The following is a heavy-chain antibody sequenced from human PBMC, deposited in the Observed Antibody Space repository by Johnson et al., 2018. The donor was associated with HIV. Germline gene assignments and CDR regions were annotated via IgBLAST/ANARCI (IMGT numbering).Heavy chain of an antibody. V-gene: IGHV3-7*01. CDR3: ARVEPIRRAIDAFDI. CDR2: IKQDGSEK. CDR1: GFTFSNYW. Sequence: EKLVESGGGVVQPGGSLRLSCAASGFTFSNYWMSWVRQAPGKGLEWVANIKQDGSEKYYVDSVKGRFTISRDNAKNSLYLQLNSLRAEDTAVYYCARVEPIRRAIDAFDIWGQGTMVTVSS. J-gene: IGHJ3*02.